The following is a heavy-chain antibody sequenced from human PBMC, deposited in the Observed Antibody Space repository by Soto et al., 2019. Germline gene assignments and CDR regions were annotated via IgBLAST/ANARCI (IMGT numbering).Heavy chain of an antibody. CDR3: ARSDGRY. CDR2: ISYDGSNK. V-gene: IGHV3-30-3*01. Sequence: GGSLRLSCAASGFTFSSYAMHWVRQAPGKGLEWVAVISYDGSNKYYADSVKGRFTISRDNSKNTLYLQMNSLRAADTAVYYCARSDGRYWGQGTLVTVSS. CDR1: GFTFSSYA. J-gene: IGHJ4*02.